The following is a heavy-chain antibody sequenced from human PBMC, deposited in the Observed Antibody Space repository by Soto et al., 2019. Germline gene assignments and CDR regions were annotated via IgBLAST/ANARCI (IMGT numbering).Heavy chain of an antibody. Sequence: SVKVSCKASGGTFSSYTISWVRQAPGQGLEWMGRIIPILGIANYAQKFQGRVTITADKSTSTAYMELSSLGSEDTAVYYCARDCEDIVVVPAAMPPWFDPWGQGTLVTVSS. D-gene: IGHD2-2*01. CDR1: GGTFSSYT. V-gene: IGHV1-69*04. CDR3: ARDCEDIVVVPAAMPPWFDP. J-gene: IGHJ5*02. CDR2: IIPILGIA.